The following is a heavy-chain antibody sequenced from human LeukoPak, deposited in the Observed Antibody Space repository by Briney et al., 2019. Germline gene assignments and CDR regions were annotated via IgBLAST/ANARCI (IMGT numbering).Heavy chain of an antibody. Sequence: GGSLRLSCAASGFTFSSFWMTWVRQAPGKGLEWVANIKQDGSKKNYVDSVKGRFTISRDNAKNSLYLQMNSLRAEDTAVYYCATPLDYYDSSGYHQGGDWGQGTLVTVSS. V-gene: IGHV3-7*03. CDR2: IKQDGSKK. D-gene: IGHD3-22*01. CDR3: ATPLDYYDSSGYHQGGD. J-gene: IGHJ4*02. CDR1: GFTFSSFW.